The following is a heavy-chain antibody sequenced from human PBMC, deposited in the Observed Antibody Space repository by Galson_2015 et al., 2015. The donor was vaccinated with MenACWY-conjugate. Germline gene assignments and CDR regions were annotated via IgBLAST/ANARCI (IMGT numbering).Heavy chain of an antibody. CDR1: GGTFSSYA. V-gene: IGHV1-69*13. CDR3: ARLGIVPGRYRQDYGMDV. Sequence: SVKVSCKASGGTFSSYAISWVRQAPGQGLEWMGGIIPIFGTANYAQKFQGRVTITADESTSTAYMELSSLRSEDTAVYYCARLGIVPGRYRQDYGMDVWGQGTTVTVSS. CDR2: IIPIFGTA. D-gene: IGHD1-26*01. J-gene: IGHJ6*02.